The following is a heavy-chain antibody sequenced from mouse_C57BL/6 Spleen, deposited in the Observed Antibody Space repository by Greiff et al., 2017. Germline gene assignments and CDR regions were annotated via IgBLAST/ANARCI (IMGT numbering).Heavy chain of an antibody. J-gene: IGHJ4*01. CDR3: ARGDSSPYYAMDY. V-gene: IGHV1-59*01. CDR1: GYTFTSYW. Sequence: QVQLQQPGAELVRPGTSVKLSCKASGYTFTSYWMHWVKQRPGQGLEWIGVIDPSDSYTNYNQKFKGKATLTVDTSSSTAYMPLSSLTSEDSAVYYCARGDSSPYYAMDYWGQGTSVTVSS. CDR2: IDPSDSYT. D-gene: IGHD6-1*01.